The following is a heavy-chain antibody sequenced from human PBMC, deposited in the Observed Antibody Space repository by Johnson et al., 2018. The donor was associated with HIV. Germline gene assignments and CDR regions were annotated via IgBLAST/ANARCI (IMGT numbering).Heavy chain of an antibody. CDR1: GFTFSSYG. Sequence: QVQLVESGGGVVQPGRSLRLSCAASGFTFSSYGMHWVRQAPGKGLEWVAVISYDGSNKYYADSVKGLFTISRDNSKNTLYLQMNSLRAEDTAVYYCAKTYSSSWYAVDIWGHGTMVTVSS. CDR2: ISYDGSNK. J-gene: IGHJ3*02. V-gene: IGHV3-30*18. CDR3: AKTYSSSWYAVDI. D-gene: IGHD6-13*01.